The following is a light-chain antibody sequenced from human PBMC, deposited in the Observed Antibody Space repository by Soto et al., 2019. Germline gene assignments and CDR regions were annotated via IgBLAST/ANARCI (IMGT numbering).Light chain of an antibody. V-gene: IGKV3-20*01. Sequence: EIVLTQSPGTLSLSPGERATLSCRASQSVSSSYLAWYQQKPGQAPRLLIYGASSRATGNPDRFSGSGSGTDFTLTISRLEPEDFAVYYCQLRYTFGQGTKLEIK. CDR2: GAS. CDR3: QLRYT. CDR1: QSVSSSY. J-gene: IGKJ2*01.